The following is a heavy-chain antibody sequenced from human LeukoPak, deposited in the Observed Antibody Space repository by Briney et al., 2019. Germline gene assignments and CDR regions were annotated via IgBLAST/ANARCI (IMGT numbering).Heavy chain of an antibody. V-gene: IGHV4-34*01. J-gene: IGHJ6*03. D-gene: IGHD5-12*01. CDR3: ARGGSGYTITYYYYHYMDV. CDR1: GGSFSGYY. Sequence: SETLSLTCAVYGGSFSGYYWSWIRQPPGKGLEWIGEINHSGSTNYNPSLKSRVTISVDTSKNQFSLKLSSVTAADTAVYYCARGGSGYTITYYYYHYMDVWGKGTTVTVSS. CDR2: INHSGST.